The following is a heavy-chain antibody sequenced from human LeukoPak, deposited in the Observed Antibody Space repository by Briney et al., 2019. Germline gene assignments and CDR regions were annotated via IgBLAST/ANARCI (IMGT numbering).Heavy chain of an antibody. CDR1: GFTFSSYG. J-gene: IGHJ4*02. D-gene: IGHD2-2*01. Sequence: GGSLRLSCAASGFTFSSYGMHWVRQAPGKGLEWEAFIRYDGSNKYYADSVKGRFTISRDNSKNTLYLQMNSLRAEDTAVYYCANLGYQLLTYYFDYWGQGTLVTVSS. CDR3: ANLGYQLLTYYFDY. V-gene: IGHV3-30*02. CDR2: IRYDGSNK.